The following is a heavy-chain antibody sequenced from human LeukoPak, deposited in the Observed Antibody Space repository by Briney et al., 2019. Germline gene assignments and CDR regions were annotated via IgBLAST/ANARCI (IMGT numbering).Heavy chain of an antibody. CDR1: GGTFSSYA. Sequence: GSSVKVSCKASGGTFSSYAISWVRQAPGQGLEWMGRIIPILGIANYAQKFQGRVTITADKSTSTAYMELSSLRSEDTAVYYCASDYSNPPLDYWGQGTLVTVSS. D-gene: IGHD4-4*01. J-gene: IGHJ4*02. CDR2: IIPILGIA. V-gene: IGHV1-69*04. CDR3: ASDYSNPPLDY.